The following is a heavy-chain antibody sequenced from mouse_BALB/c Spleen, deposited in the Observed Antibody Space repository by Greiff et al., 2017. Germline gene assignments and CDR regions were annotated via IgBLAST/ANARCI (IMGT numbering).Heavy chain of an antibody. CDR3: ARIYRYDVGWYFDV. Sequence: EVKLVESGGGLVKPGGSLKLSCAASGFTFSDYYMYWVRQTPEKRLEWVATISDGGSYTYYPDSVKGRFTISRDNAKNNLYLQMSSLKSEDTAMYYCARIYRYDVGWYFDVWGAGTTVTVSS. J-gene: IGHJ1*01. CDR2: ISDGGSYT. D-gene: IGHD2-14*01. V-gene: IGHV5-4*02. CDR1: GFTFSDYY.